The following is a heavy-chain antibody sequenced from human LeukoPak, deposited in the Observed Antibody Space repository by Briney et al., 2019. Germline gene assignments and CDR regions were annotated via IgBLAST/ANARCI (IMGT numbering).Heavy chain of an antibody. CDR3: TRFSRCERKMNFRGTGRNFDY. V-gene: IGHV1-69*06. Sequence: GASVKVSCKASGGTFSSHPISWVRQAPGQGLEWMGWIVPIFGTAKYAQKFQGRVTITADKSTSTAYMELSRLRSEDTAVYYCTRFSRCERKMNFRGTGRNFDYWGQGTLVTVSS. J-gene: IGHJ4*02. D-gene: IGHD1-26*01. CDR1: GGTFSSHP. CDR2: IVPIFGTA.